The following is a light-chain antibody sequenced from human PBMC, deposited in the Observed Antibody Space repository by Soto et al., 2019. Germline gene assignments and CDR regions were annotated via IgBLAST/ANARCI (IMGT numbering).Light chain of an antibody. CDR1: HSVSSN. V-gene: IGKV3-15*01. CDR2: GAS. Sequence: EIVMTQSPATLSVSPGESATLFCRASHSVSSNLAWYQQKPGQAPRLLIFGASTRATGIPARFSGTGSGTEFTLTISSLQSEDFAVYYCQQYDNWPPLTFGGGTKVEIK. CDR3: QQYDNWPPLT. J-gene: IGKJ4*01.